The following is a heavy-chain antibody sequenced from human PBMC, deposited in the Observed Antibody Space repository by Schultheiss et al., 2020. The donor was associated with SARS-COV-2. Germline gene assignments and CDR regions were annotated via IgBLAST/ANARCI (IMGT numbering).Heavy chain of an antibody. D-gene: IGHD2-2*02. CDR2: IWYDGSNK. Sequence: GGSLRLSCAASGFTFSSYGMHWVRQAPGKGLEWVAVIWYDGSNKYYVDSVKGRFTISRDNSKNTLYVQMNSLRAEDTAVYYCAKEGCTGTSCYNNYWGQGTLVTVSS. V-gene: IGHV3-33*06. CDR3: AKEGCTGTSCYNNY. J-gene: IGHJ4*02. CDR1: GFTFSSYG.